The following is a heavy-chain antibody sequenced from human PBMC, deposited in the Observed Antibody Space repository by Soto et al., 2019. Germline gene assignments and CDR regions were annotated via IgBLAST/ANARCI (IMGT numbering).Heavy chain of an antibody. CDR2: INHSGST. CDR3: ASSRPDCSGGSCYSYYFDY. CDR1: GGSFSGYY. D-gene: IGHD2-15*01. Sequence: PSETLSLTCAVYGGSFSGYYWSWIRQPPGKGLEWIGEINHSGSTNYNPSLKSRVTISVDTSKNQFSLKLSSVTAADTAVYYCASSRPDCSGGSCYSYYFDYWGQGTLVTVSS. V-gene: IGHV4-34*01. J-gene: IGHJ4*02.